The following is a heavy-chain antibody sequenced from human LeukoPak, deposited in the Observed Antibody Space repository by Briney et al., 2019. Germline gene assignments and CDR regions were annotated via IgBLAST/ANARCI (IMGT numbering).Heavy chain of an antibody. V-gene: IGHV4-28*06. D-gene: IGHD6-19*01. Sequence: SETLSLTCAVSGYSISSTNWWGWIRQPPGKGLEWIGYIYYTGNNNYNPSLKSRVTMSVDTSKNQFSLNLSSVTALDTAVYYCARIFLGYSTGWYFDYWGQGTLVTVSS. CDR3: ARIFLGYSTGWYFDY. CDR1: GYSISSTNW. CDR2: IYYTGNN. J-gene: IGHJ4*02.